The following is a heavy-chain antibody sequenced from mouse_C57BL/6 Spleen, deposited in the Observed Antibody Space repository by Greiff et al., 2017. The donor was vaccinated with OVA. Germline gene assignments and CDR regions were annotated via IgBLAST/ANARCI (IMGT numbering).Heavy chain of an antibody. Sequence: EVKLQESGAELVRPGASVKLSCTASGFNIKDDYMHWVKQRPEQGLEWIGWIDPENGDTEYASKFQGKATITADTSSNTAYLQLSSLTSEDTAVYYCTTNWYFDYWGQGTTLTVSS. V-gene: IGHV14-4*01. D-gene: IGHD4-1*01. CDR1: GFNIKDDY. CDR2: IDPENGDT. J-gene: IGHJ2*01. CDR3: TTNWYFDY.